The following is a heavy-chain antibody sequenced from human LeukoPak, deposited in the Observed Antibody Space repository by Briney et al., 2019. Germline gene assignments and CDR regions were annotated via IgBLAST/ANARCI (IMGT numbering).Heavy chain of an antibody. J-gene: IGHJ4*02. Sequence: SETLSLTCSVSGGSMITSSYYWGWIRQPPGKGLEWSGSIYYTGSTHYNVSLKSRVIISVDASRNRFSLTLTSVTAADTAVYYCASGGYYDSSGYSFCWGQGALVTVSS. V-gene: IGHV4-39*01. CDR1: GGSMITSSYY. CDR3: ASGGYYDSSGYSFC. D-gene: IGHD3-22*01. CDR2: IYYTGST.